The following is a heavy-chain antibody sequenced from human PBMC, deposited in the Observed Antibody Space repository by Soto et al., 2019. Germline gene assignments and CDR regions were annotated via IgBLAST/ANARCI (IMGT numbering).Heavy chain of an antibody. CDR3: ARHSDIVSVQVAIPLGFYYGMDV. CDR2: IYPGDSDT. J-gene: IGHJ6*02. D-gene: IGHD2-2*02. V-gene: IGHV5-51*01. Sequence: PGESLKISCKGSGFSFTSYWIGWVRQMPGKGLEWMGIIYPGDSDTKYSPSFQGQVTISADKSISTAYLQWSSLKASDTAVYYCARHSDIVSVQVAIPLGFYYGMDVWGQGTTVTVSS. CDR1: GFSFTSYW.